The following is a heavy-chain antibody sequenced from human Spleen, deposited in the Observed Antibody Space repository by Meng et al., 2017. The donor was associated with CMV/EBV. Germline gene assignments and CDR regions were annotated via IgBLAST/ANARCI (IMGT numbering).Heavy chain of an antibody. CDR2: IIPILGIA. D-gene: IGHD2-2*01. Sequence: SVKVSCKASGGTFSNYAISWVRQAPGQGLEWMGGIIPILGIANYAQKFQGRVTITADKSTSTAYMELSSLRSEDTAVYYCASKYCSSTSCYLYGMDVWGQGTTVTVSS. CDR3: ASKYCSSTSCYLYGMDV. V-gene: IGHV1-69*10. J-gene: IGHJ6*02. CDR1: GGTFSNYA.